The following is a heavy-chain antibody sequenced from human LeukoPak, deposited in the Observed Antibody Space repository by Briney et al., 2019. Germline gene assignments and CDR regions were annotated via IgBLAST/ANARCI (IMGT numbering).Heavy chain of an antibody. J-gene: IGHJ4*02. CDR1: GGSITTHY. CDR2: LRDSVTT. CDR3: ATIKRGDIFGYFDF. D-gene: IGHD5-18*01. V-gene: IGHV4-59*11. Sequence: PSETLSLTCTVSGGSITTHYWSWIQQPPGKGLEWIAYLRDSVTTKDTPSLKSRVTLSADTSKNQYFLRLTSVTAADTAVYYCATIKRGDIFGYFDFWGQGILVTVSS.